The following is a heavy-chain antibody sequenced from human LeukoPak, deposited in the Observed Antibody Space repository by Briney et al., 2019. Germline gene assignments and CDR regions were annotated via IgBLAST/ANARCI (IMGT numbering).Heavy chain of an antibody. D-gene: IGHD3-9*01. CDR2: IKQDGSQK. J-gene: IGHJ6*03. CDR1: GFTFSSYW. V-gene: IGHV3-7*01. Sequence: GGSLILSCSASGFTFSSYWMSWVRQAQGKGLEWVPNIKQDGSQKYYVDSVKDRFTISRDNAKNSLYLQMNSLRAEDTAVYYCARDLPYYDILTGYYDYYYMDVWGKGTTVSVSS. CDR3: ARDLPYYDILTGYYDYYYMDV.